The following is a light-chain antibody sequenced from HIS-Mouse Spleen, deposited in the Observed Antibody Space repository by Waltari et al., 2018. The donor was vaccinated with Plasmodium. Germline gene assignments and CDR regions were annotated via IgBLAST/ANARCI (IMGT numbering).Light chain of an antibody. V-gene: IGLV3-10*01. CDR1: ALQKTY. CDR3: YSTDSSGNHRV. CDR2: EDS. J-gene: IGLJ3*02. Sequence: SYELTPPPSVSVSPGQTARITCPGDALQKTYAYWYQQKSGQAPVLVIYEDSKRPSGIPERFSGSSSGTMATLTISGAQVEDEADYYCYSTDSSGNHRVFGGGTKLTVL.